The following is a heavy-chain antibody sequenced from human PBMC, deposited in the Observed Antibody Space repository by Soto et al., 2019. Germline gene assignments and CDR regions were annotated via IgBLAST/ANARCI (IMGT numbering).Heavy chain of an antibody. Sequence: GDHRIWIRQPPGKGLEWIGYIYYSGSTNYNPSLKSRVTISVDTSKNQFSLKLSSVTAADTAVYYWATLSSGSHYWGHGTLVTVS. D-gene: IGHD6-19*01. CDR2: IYYSGST. CDR1: GDH. J-gene: IGHJ4*01. V-gene: IGHV4-61*08. CDR3: ATLSSGSHY.